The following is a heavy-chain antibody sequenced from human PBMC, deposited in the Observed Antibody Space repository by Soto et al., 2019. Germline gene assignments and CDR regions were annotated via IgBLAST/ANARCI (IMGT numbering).Heavy chain of an antibody. J-gene: IGHJ6*02. CDR3: ARASISGGNSASHYAMDV. CDR1: GASMTGASMSSYY. Sequence: SETLSLTCTVSGASMTGASMSSYYWSWIRQPPGKGPEWIGYIYYIGSTDYNPSLKSRVTISVDTSNNQFSLKLNSVTSADTAVYYCARASISGGNSASHYAMDVWGQGTTVTVSS. D-gene: IGHD2-15*01. V-gene: IGHV4-61*01. CDR2: IYYIGST.